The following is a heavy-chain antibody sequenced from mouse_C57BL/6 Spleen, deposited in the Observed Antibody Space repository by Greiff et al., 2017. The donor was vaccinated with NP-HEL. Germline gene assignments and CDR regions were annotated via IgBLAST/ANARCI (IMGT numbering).Heavy chain of an antibody. CDR3: AANYYGSPIGV. V-gene: IGHV2-2*01. Sequence: QVQLQQSGPGLVQPSQSLSITCTVSGFSLTSYGVHWVRQSPGKGLEWLRVIWSGGSTDYNAAFISRLSISKDNSKSQVFFKMNSLQADDTAIYYCAANYYGSPIGVWGTGTTVTVSS. J-gene: IGHJ1*03. CDR1: GFSLTSYG. D-gene: IGHD1-1*01. CDR2: IWSGGST.